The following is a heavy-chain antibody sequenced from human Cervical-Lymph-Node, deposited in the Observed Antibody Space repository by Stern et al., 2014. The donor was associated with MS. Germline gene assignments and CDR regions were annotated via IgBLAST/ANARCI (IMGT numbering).Heavy chain of an antibody. J-gene: IGHJ4*02. D-gene: IGHD4-11*01. Sequence: VQLVESGAEVKRPGASVKFSCKASGYTFTSHFMHWVRQAPGQGLEWMGIINPSGGSTNCAQKFQGRVTMTRDTSTSTVFMELSSLRSDDTAVYYCARGGDTTITTHFSHWGQGTLVTVSS. CDR1: GYTFTSHF. CDR3: ARGGDTTITTHFSH. CDR2: INPSGGST. V-gene: IGHV1-46*01.